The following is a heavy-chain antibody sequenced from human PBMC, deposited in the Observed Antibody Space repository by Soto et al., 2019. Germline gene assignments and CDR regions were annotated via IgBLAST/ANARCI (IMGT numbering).Heavy chain of an antibody. CDR1: GGSISSSSYY. J-gene: IGHJ6*02. Sequence: PSETLSLTCTVSGGSISSSSYYWGWIRQPPGKGLEWIGSIYYSGSTYYNPSLKSRVTISVDTSKNQFSLKLSSVTAADTAVYYCARRRLRDYCYGMDVWGQGTTVTVSS. V-gene: IGHV4-39*01. CDR2: IYYSGST. CDR3: ARRRLRDYCYGMDV.